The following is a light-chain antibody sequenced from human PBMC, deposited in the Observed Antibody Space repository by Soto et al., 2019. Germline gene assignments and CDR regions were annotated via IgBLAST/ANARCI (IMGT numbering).Light chain of an antibody. V-gene: IGKV3D-15*01. CDR2: GAS. CDR3: QQYNSWVT. CDR1: QSVGSN. Sequence: EIVMTQSPDTLSVSPGERATLSCRASQSVGSNLAWYQQKPGQAPRLLIYGASTRATGIPDRFSASGSGAEFTLTISSLQPEDFAVYYCQQYNSWVTFGGGTKVDIK. J-gene: IGKJ4*01.